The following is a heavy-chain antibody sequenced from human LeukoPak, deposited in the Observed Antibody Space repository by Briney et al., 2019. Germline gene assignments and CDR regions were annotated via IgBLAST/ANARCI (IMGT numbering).Heavy chain of an antibody. CDR1: GFTVSSNY. Sequence: GGSLRLSCAASGFTVSSNYMSWVRQAPGKGLEWVSVIYSGGSTYYADSVKGRFTISRDNSKNTLYLQMNSLRAEDTAVYYCARDRRVPGDMGFAFDIWGQGTMVTVSS. J-gene: IGHJ3*02. D-gene: IGHD3-16*01. V-gene: IGHV3-53*01. CDR2: IYSGGST. CDR3: ARDRRVPGDMGFAFDI.